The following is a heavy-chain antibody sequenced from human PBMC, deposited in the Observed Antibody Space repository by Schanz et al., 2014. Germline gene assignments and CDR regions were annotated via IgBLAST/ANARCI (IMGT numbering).Heavy chain of an antibody. CDR3: ARGRTFDY. J-gene: IGHJ4*02. Sequence: QVQLEQSGAEVKRPGASVRVSCKASGYTFTSYDFNWVRQAPGQGLEWMGWMNPDSGNTGYAQKFQGRVTMTRNTSMSTAYIELHILTSEDTAVYYCARGRTFDYWGQGTLVTVSS. CDR2: MNPDSGNT. V-gene: IGHV1-8*01. CDR1: GYTFTSYD.